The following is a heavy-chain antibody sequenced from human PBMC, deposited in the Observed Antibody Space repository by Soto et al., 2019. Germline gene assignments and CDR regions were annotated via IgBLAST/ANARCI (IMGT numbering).Heavy chain of an antibody. J-gene: IGHJ4*02. D-gene: IGHD3-9*01. CDR3: AKDQSPTGYYDILTAPGY. V-gene: IGHV3-30*18. Sequence: GGSLRLSCAASGFTFSSYGMHWVRQAPGKGLEWVAVISYDGSNKYYADSVKGRFTISRDNSKNTLYLQMNSLRAEDTAVYYCAKDQSPTGYYDILTAPGYWGQGTLVTVSS. CDR1: GFTFSSYG. CDR2: ISYDGSNK.